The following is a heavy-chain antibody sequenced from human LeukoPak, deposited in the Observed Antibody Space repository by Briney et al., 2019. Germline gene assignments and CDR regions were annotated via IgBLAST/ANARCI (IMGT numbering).Heavy chain of an antibody. CDR2: ISDSGGGT. Sequence: GGSLRLSCAASGFTFSKFAMSWVRQAPGKGLESFSGISDSGGGTYHADSVKGRFTISRDNSKNTLYLQMNSLRVEDTAVYYCAKVRSVRYYFDSWGQGTLVTVSS. J-gene: IGHJ4*02. D-gene: IGHD3-10*01. CDR1: GFTFSKFA. CDR3: AKVRSVRYYFDS. V-gene: IGHV3-23*01.